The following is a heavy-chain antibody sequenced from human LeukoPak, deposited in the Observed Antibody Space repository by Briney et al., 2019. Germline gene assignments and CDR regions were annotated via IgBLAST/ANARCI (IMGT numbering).Heavy chain of an antibody. J-gene: IGHJ4*02. D-gene: IGHD1-26*01. Sequence: PGGSLRFSCAASRFTVSSNYMSWVRQAPGKGLELVSVIYSGGSTYYADSVKGRFTISRDNSKNTLYLQMNSLRAEDTAVYYCARAPQWELNFDYWGQGTLVTVSS. CDR2: IYSGGST. V-gene: IGHV3-53*01. CDR3: ARAPQWELNFDY. CDR1: RFTVSSNY.